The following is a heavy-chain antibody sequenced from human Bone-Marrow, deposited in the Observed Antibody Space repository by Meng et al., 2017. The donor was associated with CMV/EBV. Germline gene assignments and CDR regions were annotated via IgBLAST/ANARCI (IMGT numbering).Heavy chain of an antibody. Sequence: GSLRLSCTVSGGSISSSSYYWGWIRQPPGKGREWIGSIYYSGSTYYNPSLKSRVTISVDTSKNQFSLKLSSVTAADTAVYYCARGFWSGYLGNDYWGQGTLVTVSS. CDR3: ARGFWSGYLGNDY. V-gene: IGHV4-39*07. J-gene: IGHJ4*02. D-gene: IGHD3-3*01. CDR2: IYYSGST. CDR1: GGSISSSSYY.